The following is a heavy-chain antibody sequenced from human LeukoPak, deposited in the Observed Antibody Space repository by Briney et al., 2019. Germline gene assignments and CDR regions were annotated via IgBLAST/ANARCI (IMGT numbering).Heavy chain of an antibody. CDR2: IYAGGTTT. CDR3: ARAVGYTYGYGY. Sequence: GGSLRLSCAASGFTVNSSYISWVRQAPGKGLEWVSIIYAGGTTTYYADSVKGRFTISRDNSRNTVFLQMNSLSVEDTAVYYCARAVGYTYGYGYWGQGTLVTVSP. V-gene: IGHV3-53*01. CDR1: GFTVNSSY. J-gene: IGHJ4*02. D-gene: IGHD5-18*01.